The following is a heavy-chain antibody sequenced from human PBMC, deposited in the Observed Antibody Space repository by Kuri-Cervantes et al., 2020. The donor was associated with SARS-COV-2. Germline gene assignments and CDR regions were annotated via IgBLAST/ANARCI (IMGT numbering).Heavy chain of an antibody. Sequence: SVKVSCKASGGTFSSYAISWVRQAPGQGLEWMGGIIPIFGTANYAQKFQGRVTITADESTSTAYMELSSLRSEDTAVYYCARLNFPRLRLNYYCYGMDVWGQGTTVTVSS. CDR2: IIPIFGTA. J-gene: IGHJ6*02. D-gene: IGHD2-15*01. CDR3: ARLNFPRLRLNYYCYGMDV. CDR1: GGTFSSYA. V-gene: IGHV1-69*13.